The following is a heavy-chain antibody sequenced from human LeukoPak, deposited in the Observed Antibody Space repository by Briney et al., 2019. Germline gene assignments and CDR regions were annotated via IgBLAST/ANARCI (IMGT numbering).Heavy chain of an antibody. CDR3: ARLYSSSGVDAFDI. CDR1: GYSFTSYW. J-gene: IGHJ3*02. V-gene: IGHV5-51*01. Sequence: GASLQISCKGSGYSFTSYWIGWVRPLPGKGLEWMGIIYPGDSDTRYSPSFQGQVTISADKSISTAYLQWSSLKASDTAMYYCARLYSSSGVDAFDIWGQGTMVTVSS. CDR2: IYPGDSDT. D-gene: IGHD6-6*01.